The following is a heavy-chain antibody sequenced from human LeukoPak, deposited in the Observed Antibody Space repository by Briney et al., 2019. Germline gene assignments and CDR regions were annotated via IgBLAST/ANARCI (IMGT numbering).Heavy chain of an antibody. CDR3: ARVEVPRDINDWYFDL. CDR1: GYSIAHGLF. Sequence: SETLSLTCTVSGYSIAHGLFWAWIRQPPGGGLEWIGRFYHSGTTYSNTPQKSRISTSVDTSKNQFSLKLRLVTAADTAVYYCARVEVPRDINDWYFDLWGRGTLVTVSS. V-gene: IGHV4-38-2*02. J-gene: IGHJ2*01. CDR2: FYHSGTT. D-gene: IGHD3-9*01.